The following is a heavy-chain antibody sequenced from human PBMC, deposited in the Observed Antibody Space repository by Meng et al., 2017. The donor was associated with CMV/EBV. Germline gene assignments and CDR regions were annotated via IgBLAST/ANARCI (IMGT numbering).Heavy chain of an antibody. CDR3: ARDNGVPAAPSFYYYYYYGMDV. D-gene: IGHD2-2*01. V-gene: IGHV3-48*03. J-gene: IGHJ6*02. CDR2: ISSSGSTI. Sequence: LSLTCAASGFTFSSYEMNWVRQAPGKGLEWVSYISSSGSTIYSADSVKGRFTISRDNAKNSLYLQMNSLRAEDTAVYYCARDNGVPAAPSFYYYYYYGMDVWGQGTTVTVSS. CDR1: GFTFSSYE.